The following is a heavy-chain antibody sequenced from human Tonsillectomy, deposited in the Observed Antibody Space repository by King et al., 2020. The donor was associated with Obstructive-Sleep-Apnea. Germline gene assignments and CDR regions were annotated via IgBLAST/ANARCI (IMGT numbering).Heavy chain of an antibody. CDR2: IYQSGRT. CDR1: GGSISSDLW. V-gene: IGHV4-4*02. CDR3: AREGFLQGFDY. J-gene: IGHJ4*02. Sequence: VQLQESGPGLVKPSGTLSLTCAVSGGSISSDLWWSWVRQAPGKGLGGIGEIYQSGRTNYNPSPKSRITISIDKSKNQFSLKLNSVTVADTAVYYCAREGFLQGFDYWGQGTLVTVSS.